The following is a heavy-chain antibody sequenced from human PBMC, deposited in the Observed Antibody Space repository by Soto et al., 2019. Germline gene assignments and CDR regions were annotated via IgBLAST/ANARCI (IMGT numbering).Heavy chain of an antibody. Sequence: EVQLVESGGGLVEPGGSLRLSCAASGFTFSVYSMNWVRQAPGEGLEWVSSISSSSSSIYYTDSVQGRFTISRDNAKNSLYLQMNSLTAEDTAVYYCARGSGSLLKASFDYWGQGTLVTVSS. CDR2: ISSSSSSI. J-gene: IGHJ4*02. V-gene: IGHV3-21*01. CDR3: ARGSGSLLKASFDY. D-gene: IGHD1-26*01. CDR1: GFTFSVYS.